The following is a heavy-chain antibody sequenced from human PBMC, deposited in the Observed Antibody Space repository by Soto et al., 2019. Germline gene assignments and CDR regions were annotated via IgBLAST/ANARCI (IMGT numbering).Heavy chain of an antibody. CDR2: IYRTGST. CDR3: ASRDPGTSVDY. J-gene: IGHJ4*02. D-gene: IGHD1-7*01. Sequence: SETLCLTCAVSGGSFTSNNWWTCVRQPPGQGLEWIGEIYRTGSTNYNPSLKSRVTISLDKSENQFSLKVTSLTAADTAVYYCASRDPGTSVDYWGQGTLVTVSS. CDR1: GGSFTSNNW. V-gene: IGHV4-4*02.